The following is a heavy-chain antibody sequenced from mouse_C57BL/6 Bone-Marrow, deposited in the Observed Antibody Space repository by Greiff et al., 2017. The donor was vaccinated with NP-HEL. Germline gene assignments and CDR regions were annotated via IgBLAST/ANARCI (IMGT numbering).Heavy chain of an antibody. CDR3: ARRYYYGSSFAY. Sequence: EVMLVESGGGLVKPGGSLKLSCAASGFTFSDYGMHWVRQAPEKGLEWVAYISSGSSNIYYADTVKGRFTISRDNAKNTLFLQMTSLRSEDTAMYYCARRYYYGSSFAYWGQGTLVTVSA. J-gene: IGHJ3*01. D-gene: IGHD1-1*01. CDR2: ISSGSSNI. V-gene: IGHV5-17*01. CDR1: GFTFSDYG.